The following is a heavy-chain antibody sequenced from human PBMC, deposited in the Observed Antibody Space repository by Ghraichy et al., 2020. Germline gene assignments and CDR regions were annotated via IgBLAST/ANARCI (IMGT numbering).Heavy chain of an antibody. V-gene: IGHV1-2*02. D-gene: IGHD1-26*01. J-gene: IGHJ5*02. CDR1: GYTFADYY. CDR3: VRGVGSPNWFDP. Sequence: ASVKVSCKASGYTFADYYIHWVRQAPGQGLEWMAWISNSGCTNYAQKFQGRVTLTRDTSISTAYMEVSSLTSDDTAVYYCVRGVGSPNWFDPWGQGTLVTVPS. CDR2: ISNSGCT.